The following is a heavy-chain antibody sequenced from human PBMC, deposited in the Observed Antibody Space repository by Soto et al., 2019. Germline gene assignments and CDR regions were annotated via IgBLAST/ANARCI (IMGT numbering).Heavy chain of an antibody. V-gene: IGHV4-59*01. D-gene: IGHD3-10*01. CDR1: GGSLSSYY. CDR2: IYYSGST. J-gene: IGHJ6*03. CDR3: ARDYLTGGSYYMDV. Sequence: AETQSVTCSVSGGSLSSYYWSWIRQPPGKGLEWIGYIYYSGSTNYNPSLKSRVTISVDTSKNQFSLKLSSVTAADTAVYYCARDYLTGGSYYMDVWGKGTTVTVSS.